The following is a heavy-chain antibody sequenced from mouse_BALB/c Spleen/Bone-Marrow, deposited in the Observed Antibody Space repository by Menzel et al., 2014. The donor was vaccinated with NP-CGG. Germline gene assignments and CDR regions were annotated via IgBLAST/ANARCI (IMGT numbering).Heavy chain of an antibody. Sequence: VQLQESGAELMKPGASVNISCKATGYTFSSYWIEWVKQRPGHGLEWVGDILPGSNGANYNEKFKGKATSTADTSSNTVYMEIDSLTSEDSAVYYCARMDYYGHWGQGTLVTVSA. CDR3: ARMDYYGH. CDR1: GYTFSSYW. V-gene: IGHV1-9*01. D-gene: IGHD1-2*01. CDR2: ILPGSNGA. J-gene: IGHJ3*01.